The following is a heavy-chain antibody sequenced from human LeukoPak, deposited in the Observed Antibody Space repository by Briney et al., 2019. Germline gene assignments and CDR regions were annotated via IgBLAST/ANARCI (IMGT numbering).Heavy chain of an antibody. D-gene: IGHD2-15*01. Sequence: SETLSLTCTVSGGSVSSSSYYWGCIRQPPGKALECIGTIYYNGATRYNPSLNSRATISVDTSKNQFSLKLNSMTAADTAVYYCARELLSCSGSSCQSGDYWGQGTLVTVSS. V-gene: IGHV4-39*07. CDR2: IYYNGAT. CDR3: ARELLSCSGSSCQSGDY. J-gene: IGHJ4*02. CDR1: GGSVSSSSYY.